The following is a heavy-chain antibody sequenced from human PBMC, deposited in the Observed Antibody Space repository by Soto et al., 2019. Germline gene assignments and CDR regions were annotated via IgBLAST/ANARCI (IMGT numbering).Heavy chain of an antibody. J-gene: IGHJ6*02. CDR3: AREVPQFALGMDI. Sequence: ASVKVSCKASGGTFSSYAISWVRQAPGQGLEWMGGIIPIFGTANYAQKFQGRVTITADESTSTAYMELSSLRSEDTAVYYCAREVPQFALGMDIWGQGTTVTVSS. V-gene: IGHV1-69*13. CDR2: IIPIFGTA. CDR1: GGTFSSYA. D-gene: IGHD3-10*01.